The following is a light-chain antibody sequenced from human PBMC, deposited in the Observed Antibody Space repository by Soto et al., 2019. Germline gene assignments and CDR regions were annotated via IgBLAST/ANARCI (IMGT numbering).Light chain of an antibody. J-gene: IGKJ1*01. Sequence: DIVLTQSPGTLSVSPGERATLSCRASQTISSNYLAWYQQKPGQPPSLLNYGTSIRATAIPDRFSGSGSATDFTLTISRLEPAVSAIYYCQQYISWSFGKGTMVEIK. CDR2: GTS. CDR1: QTISSNY. V-gene: IGKV3-20*01. CDR3: QQYISWS.